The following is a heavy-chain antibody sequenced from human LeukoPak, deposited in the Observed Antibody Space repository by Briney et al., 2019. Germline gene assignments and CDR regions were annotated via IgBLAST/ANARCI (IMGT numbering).Heavy chain of an antibody. J-gene: IGHJ3*02. D-gene: IGHD2-2*01. CDR1: GYTFTTNG. CDR3: ARLRWGMYSSRDAFDI. V-gene: IGHV1-18*04. Sequence: ASVKVSCKASGYTFTTNGVSWGRQAPGQGLEWLAWISPYDGDTNYTPDLQGRVTLSTDTSTSTAYMELTSLRSDDTAVYYCARLRWGMYSSRDAFDIWGQGTMVTVSS. CDR2: ISPYDGDT.